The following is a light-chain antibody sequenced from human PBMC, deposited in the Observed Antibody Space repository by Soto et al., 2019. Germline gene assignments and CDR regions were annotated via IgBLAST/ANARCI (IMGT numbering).Light chain of an antibody. J-gene: IGLJ1*01. Sequence: LTQPPSASGSPGQSVTISCTGTSSDVGGYDYVSWYQQHPGKAPKLMIYEVSKRPSGVPDRFSGSKSGNTASLTVSGLQAEDEADYYCSSYAGSSTYVFGTGTKVTV. CDR3: SSYAGSSTYV. CDR2: EVS. V-gene: IGLV2-8*01. CDR1: SSDVGGYDY.